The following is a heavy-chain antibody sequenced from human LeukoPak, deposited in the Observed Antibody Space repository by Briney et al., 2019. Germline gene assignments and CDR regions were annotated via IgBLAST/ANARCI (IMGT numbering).Heavy chain of an antibody. J-gene: IGHJ4*02. CDR3: ARRRSMIVAPGEYYFDY. CDR1: GGSISSGSYY. Sequence: SETLSLTCTVSGGSISSGSYYWSWIRQPAGKGLEWIGRIYTSGSTNYNPSLKSRVTISVDTSKNQFSLKLSSVTAADTAVYYCARRRSMIVAPGEYYFDYWGQGTLVTVSS. CDR2: IYTSGST. V-gene: IGHV4-61*02. D-gene: IGHD3-22*01.